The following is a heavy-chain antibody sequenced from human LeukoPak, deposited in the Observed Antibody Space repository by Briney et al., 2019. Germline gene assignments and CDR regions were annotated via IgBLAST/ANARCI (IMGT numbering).Heavy chain of an antibody. CDR1: GYTFTSYA. Sequence: ASVKVSCKASGYTFTSYAMNWVRQAPGQGLEWMGWINTNTGNPTYAQGFTGRFVFSLDTSVSTAYLQISSLKAEDTAVYYCARELGGDIAVVPATPYWGQGTLVTVSS. J-gene: IGHJ4*02. CDR3: ARELGGDIAVVPATPY. D-gene: IGHD2-2*01. V-gene: IGHV7-4-1*02. CDR2: INTNTGNP.